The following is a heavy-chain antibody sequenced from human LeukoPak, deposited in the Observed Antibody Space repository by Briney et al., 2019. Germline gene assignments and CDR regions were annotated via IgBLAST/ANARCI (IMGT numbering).Heavy chain of an antibody. CDR1: GFTFDDYA. Sequence: GGSLRLSCAASGFTFDDYAMHWVRHAPGKGLEWVSGISWNSGNIGYADSVKGRFTISRDNAKNSLYLQMNSLRVEDTAVYYCAKVKAGDDYRDIWPWDYWGQGTLVTVSS. J-gene: IGHJ4*02. D-gene: IGHD4-17*01. V-gene: IGHV3-9*01. CDR3: AKVKAGDDYRDIWPWDY. CDR2: ISWNSGNI.